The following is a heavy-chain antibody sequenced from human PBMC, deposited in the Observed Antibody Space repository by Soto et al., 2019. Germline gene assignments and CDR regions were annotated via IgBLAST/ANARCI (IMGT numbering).Heavy chain of an antibody. Sequence: QVQLVQSGAEVKKPGSSVKVSCKASGGTFSSYTISWVRQAPGQGLEWIGRIIPILGIANYAQKFQGRVTITADKSTSTAYMELSSLRSEDTAVYYCARGHWELPLRPYYYYYGMDVWGQGTTVTVSS. V-gene: IGHV1-69*02. CDR3: ARGHWELPLRPYYYYYGMDV. J-gene: IGHJ6*02. CDR1: GGTFSSYT. D-gene: IGHD1-26*01. CDR2: IIPILGIA.